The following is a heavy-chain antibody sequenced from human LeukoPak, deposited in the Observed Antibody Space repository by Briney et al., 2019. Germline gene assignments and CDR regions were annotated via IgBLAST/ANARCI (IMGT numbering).Heavy chain of an antibody. D-gene: IGHD6-6*01. CDR3: AREGGSIEAFDI. CDR1: GGSISSGGYY. J-gene: IGHJ3*02. V-gene: IGHV4-30-2*01. CDR2: IYHSGST. Sequence: PSETLSLTCTVSGGSISSGGYYWSWIRQPPGKGLEWIGYIYHSGSTYYNPSLKSRVTISVDRSKNQFSLKLSSVTAADTTVYYCAREGGSIEAFDIWGQGTMVTVSS.